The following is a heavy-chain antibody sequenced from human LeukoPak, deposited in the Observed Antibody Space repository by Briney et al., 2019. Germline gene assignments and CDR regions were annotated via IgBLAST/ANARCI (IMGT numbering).Heavy chain of an antibody. Sequence: GGSLRLSCAASGFTFSSYAMHWVRQAPGKGLEWVAVISYDGSNKYYADSVKGRFTISRDNAKNSLYLQMNSLRAEDTALYYCAKAVRPVTGHYDYWGQGTLVTVSS. CDR1: GFTFSSYA. D-gene: IGHD3-10*01. V-gene: IGHV3-30-3*01. CDR3: AKAVRPVTGHYDY. J-gene: IGHJ4*02. CDR2: ISYDGSNK.